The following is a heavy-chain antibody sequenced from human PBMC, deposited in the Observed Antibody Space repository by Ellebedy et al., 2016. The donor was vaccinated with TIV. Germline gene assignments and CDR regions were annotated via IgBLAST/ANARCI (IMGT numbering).Heavy chain of an antibody. CDR3: ASLGGGRGAPGSGAFDI. V-gene: IGHV4-4*02. Sequence: SETLSLTXAVSGGSISSSNWWSWVRQPPGKGLEWIGEIYHSGSTNYNPSLKSRVTISVDKSKNQFSLKLSSVTAADTAVYYCASLGGGRGAPGSGAFDIWGQGTMVTVSS. D-gene: IGHD2-15*01. CDR2: IYHSGST. J-gene: IGHJ3*02. CDR1: GGSISSSNW.